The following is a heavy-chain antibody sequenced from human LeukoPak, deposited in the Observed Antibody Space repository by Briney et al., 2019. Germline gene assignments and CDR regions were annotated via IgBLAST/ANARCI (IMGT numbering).Heavy chain of an antibody. V-gene: IGHV4-61*01. J-gene: IGHJ6*02. CDR2: IYYSGST. CDR1: GGSVSSGSYY. D-gene: IGHD3-10*01. CDR3: ARYITMVRGVRSYYYYGMDV. Sequence: SETLSLTCTVSGGSVSSGSYYWSWIRQPPGKGLEWIGYIYYSGSTNYNPSLKSRVTISVDTSKNQFSLKLSSVTAADTAVYYCARYITMVRGVRSYYYYGMDVWGQGTTVTVSS.